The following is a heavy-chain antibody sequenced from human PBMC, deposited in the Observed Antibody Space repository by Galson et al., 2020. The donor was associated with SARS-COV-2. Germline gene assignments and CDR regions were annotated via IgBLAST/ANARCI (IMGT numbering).Heavy chain of an antibody. J-gene: IGHJ3*01. D-gene: IGHD3-16*01. CDR2: IIQDGSGK. CDR1: GFSISNYQ. V-gene: IGHV3-7*03. Sequence: GESLKISCEASGFSISNYQMSWVRQVPGKGLEWVAKIIQDGSGKYYVDSVKGRFTISRDNAENSLFLQMNSLRAEDTAMYYCARDWWNSDWGKSVDVWGQGTMVTVSS. CDR3: ARDWWNSDWGKSVDV.